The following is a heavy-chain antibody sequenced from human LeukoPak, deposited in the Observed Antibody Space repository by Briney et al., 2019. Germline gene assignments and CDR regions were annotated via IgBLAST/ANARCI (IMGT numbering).Heavy chain of an antibody. CDR3: ARDRGDSAMVTWLYY. CDR1: GFTFSSYA. D-gene: IGHD5-18*01. Sequence: PGGSLRLSCAASGFTFSSYAVQWVRQAPGKGLEWVAIISYNGSNKNYADSVKGRFTISRDNSYNTLYLQMNSLRAEDTAVYYCARDRGDSAMVTWLYYWGQGTLVIVSS. CDR2: ISYNGSNK. V-gene: IGHV3-30-3*01. J-gene: IGHJ4*02.